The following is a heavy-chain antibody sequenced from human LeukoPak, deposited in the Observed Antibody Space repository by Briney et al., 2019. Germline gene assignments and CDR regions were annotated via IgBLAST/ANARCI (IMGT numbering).Heavy chain of an antibody. V-gene: IGHV1-2*01. CDR1: GYTFTGYY. J-gene: IGHJ3*02. CDR2: INPNRGGT. D-gene: IGHD2-15*01. CDR3: ARSRLGYCSGGSCYSGAI. Sequence: GASVKVSCKASGYTFTGYYMHGVRQAPGQGLEWMGQINPNRGGTKYAQQFQGRVTNTRDTSISTAYMEMSRLRSDDTAVYYCARSRLGYCSGGSCYSGAIWGQGAMVSVSS.